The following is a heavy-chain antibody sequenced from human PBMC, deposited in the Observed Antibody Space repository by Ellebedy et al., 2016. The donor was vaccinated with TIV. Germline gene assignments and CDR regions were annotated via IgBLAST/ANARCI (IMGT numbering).Heavy chain of an antibody. J-gene: IGHJ4*02. V-gene: IGHV3-7*03. CDR3: VRIGYITSWYREAY. Sequence: GESLKISCAAWGFSFSNFWMSWVRQAPGKGLEWVANIKQDGSEKYYVDSVKGRFTISRDNAKNSLYLQMNALRAEDTAVYYCVRIGYITSWYREAYWGQGTLVTVSS. CDR1: GFSFSNFW. D-gene: IGHD6-13*01. CDR2: IKQDGSEK.